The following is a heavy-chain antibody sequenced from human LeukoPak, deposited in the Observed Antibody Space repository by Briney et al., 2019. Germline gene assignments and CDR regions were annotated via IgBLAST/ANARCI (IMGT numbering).Heavy chain of an antibody. V-gene: IGHV4-34*01. Sequence: SETLSLTCAVYGGSFSGYYWSWIRQPPGKGLEWIGEINHSGSTNYNPSLKSRVTISVDTSKNQFSLKLSSVTAADTAVYYCARVGIVMGGDWFDPWGQGTLVTVSS. D-gene: IGHD3-16*01. J-gene: IGHJ5*02. CDR2: INHSGST. CDR1: GGSFSGYY. CDR3: ARVGIVMGGDWFDP.